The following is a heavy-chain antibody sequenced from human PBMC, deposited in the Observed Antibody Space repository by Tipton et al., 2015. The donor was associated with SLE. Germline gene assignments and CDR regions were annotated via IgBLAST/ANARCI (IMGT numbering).Heavy chain of an antibody. CDR2: IYYSGST. CDR1: GYSISSGYY. Sequence: TLSLTCNVSGYSISSGYYWGWIRQPPGKGLEWIGSIYYSGSTYYKPSLKSRVTTSVDTSKNQFSLKLSSVTAADTAVYYCARTYYYGSGLAAFDIWGQGTMVTVSS. CDR3: ARTYYYGSGLAAFDI. J-gene: IGHJ3*02. V-gene: IGHV4-38-2*02. D-gene: IGHD3-10*01.